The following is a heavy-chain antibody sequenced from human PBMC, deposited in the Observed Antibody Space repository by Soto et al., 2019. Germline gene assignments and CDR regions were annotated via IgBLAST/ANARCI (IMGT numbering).Heavy chain of an antibody. CDR1: GFTFSSYA. Sequence: EVQLLESGGGLVQPGGSLRLSCAASGFTFSSYAMSWVRLAPGKGLEWVSAISGSGGSTYYADSVKGRFTISRDNSKNTVYLQMNNLRAEDTAVYYCAKDHSGSYWDYLDYWGQGTLVTVSS. V-gene: IGHV3-23*01. J-gene: IGHJ4*02. CDR2: ISGSGGST. D-gene: IGHD1-26*01. CDR3: AKDHSGSYWDYLDY.